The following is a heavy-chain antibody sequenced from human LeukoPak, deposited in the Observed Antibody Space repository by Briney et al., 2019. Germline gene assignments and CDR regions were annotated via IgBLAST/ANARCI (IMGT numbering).Heavy chain of an antibody. V-gene: IGHV3-23*01. CDR1: GFTFSSYA. J-gene: IGHJ4*02. D-gene: IGHD3-16*02. Sequence: GGSLRLSCAASGFTFSSYALSWVRQAPGKGLEWVSAISGSGGSTYYADSVKGRFTISRDNSKNTLYLQMNSLRAEDTAVYYCARDVWGSYRPFDYWGQGTLVTVSS. CDR3: ARDVWGSYRPFDY. CDR2: ISGSGGST.